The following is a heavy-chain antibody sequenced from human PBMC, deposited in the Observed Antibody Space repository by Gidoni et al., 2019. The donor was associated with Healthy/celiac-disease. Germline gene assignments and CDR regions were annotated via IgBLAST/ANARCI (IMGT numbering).Heavy chain of an antibody. CDR2: IPYDGSNK. Sequence: QVQLVESGVGVVQPGRSLRLSCAASGFTFSSYGMHWVRQAPGKGLEWGAVIPYDGSNKYYADSVKGRFTISRDNSKNTLYLQMNSLRAEDTAVYYCAREVGIAVAVGGYGMDVWGQGTTVTVSS. D-gene: IGHD6-19*01. V-gene: IGHV3-30*03. CDR1: GFTFSSYG. CDR3: AREVGIAVAVGGYGMDV. J-gene: IGHJ6*02.